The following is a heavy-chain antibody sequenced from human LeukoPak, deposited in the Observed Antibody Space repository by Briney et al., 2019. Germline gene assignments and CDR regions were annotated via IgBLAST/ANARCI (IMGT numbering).Heavy chain of an antibody. D-gene: IGHD3-10*01. J-gene: IGHJ6*03. V-gene: IGHV6-1*01. CDR1: GDSVSSNSSA. CDR3: AREKPRYYGSGSYSSYYYYMDV. Sequence: SQTLSLTCAISGDSVSSNSSAWNWIRQSPSRGLEWLGRTYSRSNWYNDSAVSVKSRITINPDTSKNPSSLQLNSVTPEDTAVYYCAREKPRYYGSGSYSSYYYYMDVWGKGTTVTVSS. CDR2: TYSRSNWYN.